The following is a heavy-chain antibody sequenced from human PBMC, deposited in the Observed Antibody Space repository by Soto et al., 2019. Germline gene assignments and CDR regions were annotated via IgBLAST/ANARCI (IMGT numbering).Heavy chain of an antibody. CDR3: TRLSGYDPWRFDY. J-gene: IGHJ4*02. Sequence: EVQLVESGGGLVQPGGSLKLSCAASGFTFSGSAMHWVRQASGKGLEWVGRIRSKANSYATAYAASVKGRFTISRDDSKNTAYLQMNSLKTEDTAVYYCTRLSGYDPWRFDYWGQGTLVTVSS. CDR2: IRSKANSYAT. CDR1: GFTFSGSA. D-gene: IGHD5-12*01. V-gene: IGHV3-73*01.